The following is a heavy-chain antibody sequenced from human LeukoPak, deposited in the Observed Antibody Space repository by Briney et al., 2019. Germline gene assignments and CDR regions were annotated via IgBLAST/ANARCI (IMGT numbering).Heavy chain of an antibody. D-gene: IGHD2-2*01. J-gene: IGHJ6*03. CDR1: GSTFSSYA. CDR3: ARNGRGIVVVPARGYCYYYMDV. V-gene: IGHV3-23*01. CDR2: ISGSGGST. Sequence: GGSLRLSCAASGSTFSSYAMSWVRQAPGKGLEWVSAISGSGGSTYYADSVKGRFTISRDNSKNTLYLQMNSLRAEDTAVYYCARNGRGIVVVPARGYCYYYMDVWGKGTTVTVSS.